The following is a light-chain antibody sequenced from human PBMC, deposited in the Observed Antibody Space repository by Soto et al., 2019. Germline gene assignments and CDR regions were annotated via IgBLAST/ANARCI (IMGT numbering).Light chain of an antibody. Sequence: QSVLTQPPSASGTPGQRVTISCSGSSSNIGSKNVNWYQQLPGTAPKLLIYSNYQRPSGVPARFSGSKSGTSASLAISGLQSEDEADYYCASWDASLNGYVFGTGTKVTVL. CDR1: SSNIGSKN. J-gene: IGLJ1*01. V-gene: IGLV1-44*01. CDR2: SNY. CDR3: ASWDASLNGYV.